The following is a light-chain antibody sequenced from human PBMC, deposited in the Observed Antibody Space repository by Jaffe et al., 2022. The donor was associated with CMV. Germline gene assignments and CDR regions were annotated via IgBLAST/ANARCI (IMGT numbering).Light chain of an antibody. J-gene: IGKJ2*01. Sequence: DIQMTQSPSSLSASIGDRVTITCRASQSISSYLNWYQQKPGKAPKVLIYVASNLQSGVPSRFSGSGSGTDFTLTISSLQPEDFATYYCQQSYSAPQVTFGQGTKLEIK. CDR3: QQSYSAPQVT. CDR1: QSISSY. V-gene: IGKV1-39*01. CDR2: VAS.